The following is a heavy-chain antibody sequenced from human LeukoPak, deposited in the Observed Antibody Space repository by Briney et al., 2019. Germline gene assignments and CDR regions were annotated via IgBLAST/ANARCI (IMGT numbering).Heavy chain of an antibody. CDR2: INPNSGGT. Sequence: ASVKVSCKASGYTFTGYYMHWVRQAPGQGLEWMGRINPNSGGTNYAQKFQGRVTMTRDTSISTAYMELSRLRSDDTAVYYCATVPPRFKVVTAIHGYWGQGTLVTVSS. CDR1: GYTFTGYY. CDR3: ATVPPRFKVVTAIHGY. D-gene: IGHD2-21*02. V-gene: IGHV1-2*06. J-gene: IGHJ4*02.